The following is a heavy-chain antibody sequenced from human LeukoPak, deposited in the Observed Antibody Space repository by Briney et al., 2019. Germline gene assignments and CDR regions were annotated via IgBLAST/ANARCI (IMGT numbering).Heavy chain of an antibody. J-gene: IGHJ3*02. D-gene: IGHD5-12*01. CDR1: GFTFSSYA. CDR2: LSYDGSNK. Sequence: TGGSLRLSCAASGFTFSSYAMHWVRQAPGKGLEWVAVLSYDGSNKYYADSVKGRFTISRDNSKNTLSLQMNSLRAEDMAVYYCAREFSGYAFDIWGQGTTVTVSS. CDR3: AREFSGYAFDI. V-gene: IGHV3-30-3*01.